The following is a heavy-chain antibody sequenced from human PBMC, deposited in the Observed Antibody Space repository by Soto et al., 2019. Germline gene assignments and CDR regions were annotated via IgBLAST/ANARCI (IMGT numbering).Heavy chain of an antibody. V-gene: IGHV1-18*01. J-gene: IGHJ5*02. CDR2: ISAYNGNT. CDR3: ASSGIAARRRYNWFDP. D-gene: IGHD6-6*01. CDR1: GYTFTSYG. Sequence: ASVKVSCKASGYTFTSYGISWVRQAPGQGLEWMGWISAYNGNTNYAQKLQGRVTMTTDTSTSTAYMELRSLRSDDTAVYYCASSGIAARRRYNWFDPWGQGTLVTVSS.